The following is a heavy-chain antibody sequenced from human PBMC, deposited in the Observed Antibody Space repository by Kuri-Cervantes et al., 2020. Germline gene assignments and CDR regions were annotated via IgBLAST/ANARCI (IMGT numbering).Heavy chain of an antibody. J-gene: IGHJ4*02. D-gene: IGHD5-18*01. CDR2: ISGSGGST. Sequence: GESLKISCAASGFTFSSYAMSWVRQAPRKGLEWVSAISGSGGSTYYADSVKGRFTISRDNSKNTLYLQMNSLRAEDTAVYYCVKEGGYSYGYFDYWGQGTLVTVSS. CDR3: VKEGGYSYGYFDY. V-gene: IGHV3-23*01. CDR1: GFTFSSYA.